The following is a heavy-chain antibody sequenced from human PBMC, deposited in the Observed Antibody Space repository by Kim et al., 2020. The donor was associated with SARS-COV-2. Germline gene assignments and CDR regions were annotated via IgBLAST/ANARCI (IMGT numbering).Heavy chain of an antibody. V-gene: IGHV3-7*03. J-gene: IGHJ4*02. CDR1: GFTFSSFW. Sequence: GGSLRLSCAASGFTFSSFWMSWVRQAPGKGLEWVANINEDGSEKYYVDSVKGRFPISRDNAKKSLYLQMNTLRVQDTAVYYCARARGVGASGFDNWGQG. CDR2: INEDGSEK. D-gene: IGHD1-26*01. CDR3: ARARGVGASGFDN.